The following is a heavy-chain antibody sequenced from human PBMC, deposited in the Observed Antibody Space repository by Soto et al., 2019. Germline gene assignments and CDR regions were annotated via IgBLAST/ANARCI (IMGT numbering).Heavy chain of an antibody. CDR3: ARGANTYSSFWWFDS. Sequence: QVQLVQSGAEVKKPGSSVKVSCKASGGTFSNYAVTWVRQAPGQGLEWMGGIIPIFGTANYAQKLQGRLTITADESTSTAYMVLSSLRSEDTAGYYCARGANTYSSFWWFDSWGQGTQVTISS. CDR1: GGTFSNYA. D-gene: IGHD6-19*01. V-gene: IGHV1-69*12. J-gene: IGHJ5*01. CDR2: IIPIFGTA.